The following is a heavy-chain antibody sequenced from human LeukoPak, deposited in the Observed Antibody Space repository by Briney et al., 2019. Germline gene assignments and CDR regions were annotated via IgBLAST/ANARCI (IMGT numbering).Heavy chain of an antibody. D-gene: IGHD2-2*01. CDR1: AGSISSYY. CDR2: IYTSGST. J-gene: IGHJ6*03. CDR3: ARAIRGSCSSTSCYAPYYYYYYYMDV. Sequence: SETLSLTCTVSAGSISSYYWSWIRQPAGKGLEWIGRIYTSGSTNYNPSLTSRVTMSVDTSKNQFSLKLSSVTAADTAVYYCARAIRGSCSSTSCYAPYYYYYYYMDVWGKGTTVTVSS. V-gene: IGHV4-4*07.